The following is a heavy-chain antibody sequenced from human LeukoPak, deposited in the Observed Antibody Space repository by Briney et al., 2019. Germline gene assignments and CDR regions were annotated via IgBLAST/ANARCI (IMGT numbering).Heavy chain of an antibody. D-gene: IGHD6-19*01. V-gene: IGHV3-53*01. CDR3: AKASGWDYYFDY. CDR2: IYSGGST. Sequence: GGSLRLSCAASGFTFSDYYMSWVRQAPGKGLEWVSVIYSGGSTYYADSVKGRFTISRDNSKNTLYLQMNSLRAEDTAVYYCAKASGWDYYFDYWGQGTLVTVSS. J-gene: IGHJ4*02. CDR1: GFTFSDYY.